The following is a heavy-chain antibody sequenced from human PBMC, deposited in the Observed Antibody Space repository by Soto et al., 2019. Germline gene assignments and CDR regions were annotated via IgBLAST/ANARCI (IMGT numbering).Heavy chain of an antibody. CDR2: IIPIFGTA. V-gene: IGHV1-69*06. J-gene: IGHJ6*02. Sequence: SVKVSCKASGGTFSSYAISWVRQAPGQGLEWMGGIIPIFGTANYAQKFQGRVTITADKSTSTAYMELSSLRSEDTAVYYCAREERYYYYGMDVWGQGTTVTVPS. CDR3: AREERYYYYGMDV. CDR1: GGTFSSYA.